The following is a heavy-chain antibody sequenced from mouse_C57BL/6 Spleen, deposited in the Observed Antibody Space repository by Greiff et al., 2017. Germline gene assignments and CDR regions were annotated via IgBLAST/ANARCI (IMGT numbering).Heavy chain of an antibody. CDR3: ARRGYYSNSFAY. D-gene: IGHD2-5*01. Sequence: QVQLQQPGAELVRPGSSVKLSCKASGYTFTSYWMHWVKQRPIQGLEWIGNIDPSDSETHYNQKFKDKATLTVDKSSSTAYMQLSSLTSEDSAVYYCARRGYYSNSFAYWGQGTLVTVSA. V-gene: IGHV1-52*01. CDR2: IDPSDSET. CDR1: GYTFTSYW. J-gene: IGHJ3*01.